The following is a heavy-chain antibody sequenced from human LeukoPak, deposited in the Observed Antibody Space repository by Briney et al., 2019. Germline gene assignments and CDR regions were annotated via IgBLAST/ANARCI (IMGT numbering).Heavy chain of an antibody. V-gene: IGHV4-4*07. CDR2: IYTSGTT. CDR3: ARGAPSDY. Sequence: SETLSLTCTVSGGSISGGSISSYYWSWVRQPAGKGLEWIGRIYTSGTTNYNPSLKCRVTMSVDTSKNQFSLRLNSVTAADTAVYYCARGAPSDYWGQGTLVTVSS. J-gene: IGHJ4*02. CDR1: GGSISGGSISSYY.